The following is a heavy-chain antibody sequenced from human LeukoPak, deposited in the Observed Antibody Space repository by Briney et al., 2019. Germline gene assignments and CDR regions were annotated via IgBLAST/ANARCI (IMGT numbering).Heavy chain of an antibody. D-gene: IGHD3-22*01. Sequence: GASVKVSCKASGYTFTSYDINWVRQATGQGLEWMGWMNPNSGNTGYAQKFQGRVTMTRNTSISTAYMELSSLRSEDTAVYYCARARSMWLLLRPNLPEYFQHWGQGTLVTVSS. CDR2: MNPNSGNT. V-gene: IGHV1-8*01. CDR3: ARARSMWLLLRPNLPEYFQH. CDR1: GYTFTSYD. J-gene: IGHJ1*01.